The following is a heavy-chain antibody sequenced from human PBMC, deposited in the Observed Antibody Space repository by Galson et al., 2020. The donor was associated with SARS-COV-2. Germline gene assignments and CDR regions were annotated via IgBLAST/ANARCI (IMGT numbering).Heavy chain of an antibody. CDR1: GGSFSGYY. J-gene: IGHJ3*02. CDR3: ARGWGGWRHACDI. CDR2: INHSGST. Sequence: SETLSLTCAVYGGSFSGYYWSWIRQPPGKGLEWIGEINHSGSTNYNPSLKSRVTISVDTSKNQFSLKLSSVTAADAAVYYCARGWGGWRHACDIWGQGTMVTVSA. D-gene: IGHD6-19*01. V-gene: IGHV4-34*01.